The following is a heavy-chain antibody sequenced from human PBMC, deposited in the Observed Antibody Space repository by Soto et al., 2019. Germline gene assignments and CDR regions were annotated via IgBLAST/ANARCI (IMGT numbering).Heavy chain of an antibody. CDR2: VIPIRGTA. V-gene: IGHV1-69*01. Sequence: QVQLVQSGAEVKKPGSSVKVSCTASGGSLRNSVISWVRQAPAQRLEWMGGVIPIRGTANYAQKFQGRVTMTADEATSTAYMDLSSRSPDDTAVYYCARLGHPGHWGPGTLFIASS. CDR1: GGSLRNSV. J-gene: IGHJ4*02. CDR3: ARLGHPGH.